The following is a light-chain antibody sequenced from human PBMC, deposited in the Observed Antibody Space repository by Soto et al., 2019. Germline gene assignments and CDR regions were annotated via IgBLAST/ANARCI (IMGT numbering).Light chain of an antibody. CDR2: DAS. V-gene: IGKV3-20*01. Sequence: EIVLTQSPGTLSLSPGERATLSCRASQSVSSSYLGWYQQKPGQAPRLLIYDASSRATGVPDRFSGGGSGTDFTLTISRLEPEDFAVYYCQHYAMSPPFTFGPGTKVVS. J-gene: IGKJ3*01. CDR3: QHYAMSPPFT. CDR1: QSVSSSY.